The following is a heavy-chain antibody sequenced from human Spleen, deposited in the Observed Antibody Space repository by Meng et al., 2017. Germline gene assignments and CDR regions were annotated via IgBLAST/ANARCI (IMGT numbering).Heavy chain of an antibody. D-gene: IGHD3-10*01. CDR2: INHSGST. J-gene: IGHJ5*02. CDR1: GGSFSDYY. CDR3: AREVRLGEFLSQSNNWFDP. Sequence: VHQRRWGAGLLNPAQPLSLTCSVSGGSFSDYYWGWIRQPPGKGLEWIGEINHSGSTTYNPSLESRATISVDTSQNNLSLKLSSVTAADSAVYYCAREVRLGEFLSQSNNWFDPWGQGTLVTVSS. V-gene: IGHV4-34*01.